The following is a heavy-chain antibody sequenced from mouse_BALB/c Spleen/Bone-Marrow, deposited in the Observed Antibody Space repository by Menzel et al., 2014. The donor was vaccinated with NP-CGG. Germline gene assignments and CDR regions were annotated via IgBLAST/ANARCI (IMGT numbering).Heavy chain of an antibody. D-gene: IGHD2-1*01. Sequence: EGQVVESGGGLVQPAGSLKLSCAASGFDFSRYWMSWVRQAPGKGLEWIGEINPDSSTINYTPSLKDKFIISRDNAKNTLYLQMSKVRSEDTALYYCARXXYYGKGDYWGQGTTLAVSS. CDR1: GFDFSRYW. V-gene: IGHV4-1*02. CDR2: INPDSSTI. J-gene: IGHJ2*01. CDR3: ARXXYYGKGDY.